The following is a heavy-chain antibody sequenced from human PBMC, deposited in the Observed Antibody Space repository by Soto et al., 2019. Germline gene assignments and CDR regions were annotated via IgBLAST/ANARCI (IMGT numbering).Heavy chain of an antibody. Sequence: SETLSLTCTVSGGSISSGGYYWSWIRQHPGKGLEWIGYIYYSGSTYYNPSLKSRVTISVDTSKNQFSLKLSSVTAADTAVYYCARQPRGIVATMGGSFDYWGQGTLVTVSS. J-gene: IGHJ4*02. CDR2: IYYSGST. D-gene: IGHD5-12*01. CDR1: GGSISSGGYY. V-gene: IGHV4-31*03. CDR3: ARQPRGIVATMGGSFDY.